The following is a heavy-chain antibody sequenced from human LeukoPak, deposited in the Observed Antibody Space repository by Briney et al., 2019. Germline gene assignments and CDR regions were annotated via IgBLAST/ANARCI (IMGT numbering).Heavy chain of an antibody. CDR1: GGSISSSSYH. Sequence: SETLSLTCSVSGGSISSSSYHWGWIRQSPGKGLEWIGSMYYRGTTYETSSLKSRLILSIDTSNNQFSMKLTSVTAADTAVYYCAREYSRSVVAGSRPDLWGQGLLVTVSS. CDR3: AREYSRSVVAGSRPDL. J-gene: IGHJ4*02. D-gene: IGHD2-21*01. V-gene: IGHV4-39*02. CDR2: MYYRGTT.